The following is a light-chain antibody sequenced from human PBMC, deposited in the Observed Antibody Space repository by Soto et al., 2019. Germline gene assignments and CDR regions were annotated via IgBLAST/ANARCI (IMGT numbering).Light chain of an antibody. V-gene: IGKV3-15*01. Sequence: EIVLKQSPDTLSLSPGERATLSCRASQSVSSNLAWYQQKPGQAPRLLIYGASTRATGIPARFSGSGSGTEFTLTISSLQSEDFAVYYCQQYNNWPRGTFGQGTKVDIK. J-gene: IGKJ1*01. CDR2: GAS. CDR3: QQYNNWPRGT. CDR1: QSVSSN.